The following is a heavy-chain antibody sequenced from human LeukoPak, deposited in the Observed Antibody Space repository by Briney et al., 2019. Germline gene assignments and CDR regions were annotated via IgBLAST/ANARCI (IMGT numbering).Heavy chain of an antibody. Sequence: ASVKVSCTASGYTFTGYYMHWVRQAPGQGLEWMGWINPNSGGTNYAQKFQGRVTMTRDTSISTAYMELSRLRSDDTAVYYCASDSSSWAAYYFDYWGQGTLVTVSS. J-gene: IGHJ4*02. CDR2: INPNSGGT. V-gene: IGHV1-2*02. CDR3: ASDSSSWAAYYFDY. CDR1: GYTFTGYY. D-gene: IGHD6-13*01.